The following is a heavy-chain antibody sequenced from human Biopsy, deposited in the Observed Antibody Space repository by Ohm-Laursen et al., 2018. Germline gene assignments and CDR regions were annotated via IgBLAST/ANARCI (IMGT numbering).Heavy chain of an antibody. CDR1: GGSISSGGSY. CDR3: ARGDYFDSNGYFWFDP. Sequence: TLSPTCVVSGGSISSGGSYWSWIRQRPGKGLEWIGYIFNSANTYYNPSLKNLITISGDTSKNQFSLKLNSVTAADTAVYYCARGDYFDSNGYFWFDPWGQGTLVTVSS. D-gene: IGHD3-22*01. CDR2: IFNSANT. J-gene: IGHJ5*02. V-gene: IGHV4-31*01.